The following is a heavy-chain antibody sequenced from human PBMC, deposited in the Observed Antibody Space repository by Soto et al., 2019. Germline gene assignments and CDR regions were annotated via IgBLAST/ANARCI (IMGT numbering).Heavy chain of an antibody. Sequence: GGSLRLSCAASGFTFSSYAMSWVRQAPGKGLEWVSAISVSGGSTYYADSVKGRFTISRDNSKNTLYLQMNSLRAEDTAVYYCAKEDRSSSHYGYYYYYGMDVWGQGTTVTVSS. D-gene: IGHD3-10*01. CDR1: GFTFSSYA. V-gene: IGHV3-23*01. J-gene: IGHJ6*02. CDR3: AKEDRSSSHYGYYYYYGMDV. CDR2: ISVSGGST.